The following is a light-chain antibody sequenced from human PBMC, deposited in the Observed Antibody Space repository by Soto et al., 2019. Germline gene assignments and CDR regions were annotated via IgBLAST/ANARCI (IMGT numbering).Light chain of an antibody. Sequence: VLTQSPATRSLSPVERATLSFRASQSIHTSLAWYQQKSGKPPRLVIYDSPLRANGVTDRFGGSRSGTEFTLTINSLEPEDFAVYYCQQRNVWPPITFGQGTRLEI. CDR3: QQRNVWPPIT. J-gene: IGKJ5*01. CDR1: QSIHTS. V-gene: IGKV3-11*01. CDR2: DSP.